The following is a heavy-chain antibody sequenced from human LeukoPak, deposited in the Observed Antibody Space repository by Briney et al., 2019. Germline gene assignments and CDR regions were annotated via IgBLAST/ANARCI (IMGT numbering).Heavy chain of an antibody. J-gene: IGHJ6*02. CDR1: GYSFTSYW. V-gene: IGHV5-51*01. D-gene: IGHD2-2*02. CDR2: IYPGDSDT. Sequence: GESLKISCKGSGYSFTSYWIGWVRQMPGKGLEWMGIIYPGDSDTRYSPSFQGQVTISADKSISTAYLQWSSLKASDTAMYYCARHDEVPAAIRGGYYYYYGMDVWGQGTTVTVSS. CDR3: ARHDEVPAAIRGGYYYYYGMDV.